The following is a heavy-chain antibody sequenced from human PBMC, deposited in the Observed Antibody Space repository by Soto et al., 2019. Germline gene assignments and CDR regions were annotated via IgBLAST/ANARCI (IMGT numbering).Heavy chain of an antibody. CDR3: ARLGGYYQSLDT. Sequence: SETLSLTCTVSGGSISSGGYYWSWIRQPPGKGLEWIGYVYYTGTTTYSPSLKSRVTISVDTSMNQISLKLSSVTAADTAFYYCARLGGYYQSLDTWGQGTLVTVSS. CDR2: VYYTGTT. D-gene: IGHD3-22*01. CDR1: GGSISSGGYY. J-gene: IGHJ5*02. V-gene: IGHV4-61*08.